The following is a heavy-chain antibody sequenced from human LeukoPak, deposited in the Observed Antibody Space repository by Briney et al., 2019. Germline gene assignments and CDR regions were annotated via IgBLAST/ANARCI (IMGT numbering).Heavy chain of an antibody. CDR3: AREITMVRGVFDY. CDR1: GGSFSGYY. V-gene: IGHV4-34*01. Sequence: SETLSLTCAVYGGSFSGYYWSWIRQPPGKGLEWIGEINHSGSTNYNPSLKSRVTISVDTSKNQFSLKLSSVTAADTAVYYCAREITMVRGVFDYWGQGTLVTVSS. D-gene: IGHD3-10*01. CDR2: INHSGST. J-gene: IGHJ4*02.